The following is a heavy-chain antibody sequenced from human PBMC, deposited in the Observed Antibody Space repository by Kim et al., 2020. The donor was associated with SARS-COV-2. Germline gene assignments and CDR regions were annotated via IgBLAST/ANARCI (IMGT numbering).Heavy chain of an antibody. CDR1: GFTFDEYA. D-gene: IGHD2-8*01. Sequence: GGSLRLSCAASGFTFDEYAMHWVRQAPGKGLEWVSGITWNGGSIGYADSAKGRFTISRDNAKNSLYLQLNSLRAEDTALYYCAKGTKSRYCTNGVCSVEYFHPCGQGTLVTVSS. V-gene: IGHV3-9*01. CDR2: ITWNGGSI. CDR3: AKGTKSRYCTNGVCSVEYFHP. J-gene: IGHJ1*01.